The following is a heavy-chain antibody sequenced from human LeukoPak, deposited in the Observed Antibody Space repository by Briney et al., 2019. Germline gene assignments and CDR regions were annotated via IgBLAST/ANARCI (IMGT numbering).Heavy chain of an antibody. D-gene: IGHD1-26*01. CDR2: ISYDGGNK. CDR1: GFTFSSYG. V-gene: IGHV3-30*12. CDR3: ARVSEERELLTPRFDY. Sequence: GGSLRLSCAASGFTFSSYGMHWVRQAPGKGLEWVAVISYDGGNKSYADSVKGRFTISRDNSKNTLYLQMNSLRAEDTAVYYCARVSEERELLTPRFDYWGQGTLVTVSS. J-gene: IGHJ4*02.